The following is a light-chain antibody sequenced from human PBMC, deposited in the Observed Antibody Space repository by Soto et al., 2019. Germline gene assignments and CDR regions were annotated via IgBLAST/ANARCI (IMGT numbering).Light chain of an antibody. J-gene: IGKJ3*01. CDR1: HDITSY. V-gene: IGKV1-33*01. Sequence: DIQMTQSPSSMSASVGDRVPITCQASHDITSYLNWYQHKPGKAPKLLIYDASILEAGVPSRFSRSGSRKDFIFTISMLQPEDVATYYCQKCDYLPIFGPGTTVDFK. CDR3: QKCDYLPI. CDR2: DAS.